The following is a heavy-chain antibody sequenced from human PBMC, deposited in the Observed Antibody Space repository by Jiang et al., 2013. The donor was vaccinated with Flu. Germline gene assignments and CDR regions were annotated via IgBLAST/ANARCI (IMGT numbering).Heavy chain of an antibody. CDR2: ISYDGSNK. D-gene: IGHD3-3*01. Sequence: QLVESGGGVVQPGRSLRLSCAASGFTFSSYGMHWVRQAPGKGLEWVAVISYDGSNKYYADSVKGRFTISRDNSKNTLYLQMNSLRAEDTAVYYCAKDNAGSLYYDFWSGYQDYWGQ. J-gene: IGHJ4*02. CDR1: GFTFSSYG. CDR3: AKDNAGSLYYDFWSGYQDY. V-gene: IGHV3-30*18.